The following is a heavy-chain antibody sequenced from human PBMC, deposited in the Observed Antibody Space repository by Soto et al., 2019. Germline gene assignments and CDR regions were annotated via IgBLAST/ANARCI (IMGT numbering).Heavy chain of an antibody. D-gene: IGHD3-16*01. V-gene: IGHV3-23*01. Sequence: EVQLLESGGGLVQPGGSLRLSCVASGFTFSRYAMSWVRQAPGKGLEWVSAINGEDTHYAASVRGRFIISRDNSMNTMYLQMNSLRAEDTAVYYCARESPAVVLTFDYWGQGTLSTVSS. J-gene: IGHJ4*02. CDR2: INGEDT. CDR3: ARESPAVVLTFDY. CDR1: GFTFSRYA.